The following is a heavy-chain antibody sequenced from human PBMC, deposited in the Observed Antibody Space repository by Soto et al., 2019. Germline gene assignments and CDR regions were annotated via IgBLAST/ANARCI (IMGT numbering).Heavy chain of an antibody. Sequence: QVQLVQSGAEVKKPGSSVKVSCKASGGTFSSYAISWVRQAPGQGLEWMGGIIPIFGTANYAQKFQGRVTINADESTSTAYMELRSLRSEDTAVYYCARNWNYPNWFDPWGQGTLVTVSS. CDR1: GGTFSSYA. V-gene: IGHV1-69*01. J-gene: IGHJ5*02. CDR2: IIPIFGTA. D-gene: IGHD1-7*01. CDR3: ARNWNYPNWFDP.